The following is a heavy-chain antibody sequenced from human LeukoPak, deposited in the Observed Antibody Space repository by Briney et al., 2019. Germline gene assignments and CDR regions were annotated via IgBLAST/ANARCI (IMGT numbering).Heavy chain of an antibody. V-gene: IGHV3-48*04. CDR2: ITNSGNSK. Sequence: GGSLRLSCAASEFTFSSYSMNWVRQAPGKGLEWVSYITNSGNSKSYADSVKGRFTISRDNAKNSLFLQMDSLRAEDTAVYYCAGGAGWLIDYWGQGTLVTVSS. D-gene: IGHD3-16*01. CDR3: AGGAGWLIDY. J-gene: IGHJ4*02. CDR1: EFTFSSYS.